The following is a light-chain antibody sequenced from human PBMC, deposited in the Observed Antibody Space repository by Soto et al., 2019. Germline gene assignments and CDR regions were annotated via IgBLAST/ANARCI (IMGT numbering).Light chain of an antibody. J-gene: IGKJ2*01. CDR1: QTVSRS. CDR2: GAS. V-gene: IGKV3-15*01. Sequence: EVVLTQSPATLSVSPGDRATLSCRASQTVSRSLASYQQRPGQAPTLLIYGASTRATGVSDRFSGSGSGTDFTLTISSLQSEDFAVYYCQQYIDWPPYTFGQGTKVDIK. CDR3: QQYIDWPPYT.